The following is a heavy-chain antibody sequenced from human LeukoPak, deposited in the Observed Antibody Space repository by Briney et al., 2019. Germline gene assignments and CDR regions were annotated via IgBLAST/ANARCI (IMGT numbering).Heavy chain of an antibody. Sequence: SETLSLTCTVSGGSISSYYWSWIRQPPGKGLEWIGYIYYSGSTNYNPSLKSRVTISVDTSKNQFSPKLSSVTAADTAVYYCAGDYYDILTGYYPHFDYWGQGTLVTVSS. V-gene: IGHV4-59*01. J-gene: IGHJ4*02. CDR3: AGDYYDILTGYYPHFDY. CDR1: GGSISSYY. D-gene: IGHD3-9*01. CDR2: IYYSGST.